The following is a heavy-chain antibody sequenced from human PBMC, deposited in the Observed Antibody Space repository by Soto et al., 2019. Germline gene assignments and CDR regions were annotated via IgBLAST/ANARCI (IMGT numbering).Heavy chain of an antibody. Sequence: QVQLVESGGGVVQPGRSPRLSCAASGFTFSNFGMHRVRQAPGKGLEWVAAISSDGGDKYYSHSVKDRFTISRDNSKNTLFLQMNSLRVEDTAVYYCVKGSEVARQELDHWGQGILVTVSS. CDR1: GFTFSNFG. D-gene: IGHD2-15*01. J-gene: IGHJ4*02. V-gene: IGHV3-30*18. CDR3: VKGSEVARQELDH. CDR2: ISSDGGDK.